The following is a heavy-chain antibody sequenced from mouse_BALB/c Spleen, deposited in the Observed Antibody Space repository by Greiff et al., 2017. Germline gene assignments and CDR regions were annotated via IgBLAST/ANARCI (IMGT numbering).Heavy chain of an antibody. J-gene: IGHJ2*01. CDR3: ARDRGDGYYDY. CDR2: IWGDGST. V-gene: IGHV2-6-7*01. CDR1: GFSLTGYG. Sequence: QVQLKESGPGLVAPSQSLSITCTVSGFSLTGYGVNWVRQPPGKGLEWLGMIWGDGSTDYNSALKSRLSNSKDNSKSQVFLKMNSLQTDDTARYYCARDRGDGYYDYWGQGTTLTVSS. D-gene: IGHD2-3*01.